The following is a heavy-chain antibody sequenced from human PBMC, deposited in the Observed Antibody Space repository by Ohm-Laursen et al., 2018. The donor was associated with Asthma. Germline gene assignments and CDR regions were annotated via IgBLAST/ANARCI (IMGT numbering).Heavy chain of an antibody. J-gene: IGHJ4*02. Sequence: GASVKVSCNASGYSLSSNAISWVQQAPGQRPEWMGWIYIRNTNYAPKFRDRITLSTDTSTNTAYMDLRSLRSDDTAVYYCVRDVVDRFDFWGQGSLVIVSS. D-gene: IGHD2-21*01. V-gene: IGHV1-18*04. CDR3: VRDVVDRFDF. CDR2: IYIRNT. CDR1: GYSLSSNA.